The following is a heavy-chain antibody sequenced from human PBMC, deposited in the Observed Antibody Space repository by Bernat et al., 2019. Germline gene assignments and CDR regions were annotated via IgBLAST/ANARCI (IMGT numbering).Heavy chain of an antibody. CDR2: ISYGGKNK. CDR3: AKDRHIVGSTSPDY. Sequence: QVQLVESGGGGVQPGMSLRLSCAASGFTFSNYGIHWVRQAPGKGLGWVAVISYGGKNKYYVDPVKGRFSISGDNSKDTVFLQLNNLRAEDTAVYYCAKDRHIVGSTSPDYWGQGTLVTVSS. D-gene: IGHD1-26*01. CDR1: GFTFSNYG. V-gene: IGHV3-30*18. J-gene: IGHJ4*02.